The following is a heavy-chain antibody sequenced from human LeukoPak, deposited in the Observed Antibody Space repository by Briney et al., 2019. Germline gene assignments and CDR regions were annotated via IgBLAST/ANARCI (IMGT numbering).Heavy chain of an antibody. V-gene: IGHV3-33*08. CDR1: GFTFSSHG. J-gene: IGHJ4*02. CDR2: IWYDGSNK. CDR3: ARKRGEDFDY. Sequence: PGRSLRLSCEASGFTFSSHGMHWVRQAPGKGLEWVAVIWYDGSNKYYADSVKGRFTISRDNSKNTLYLQMNSLRAEDTAVYYCARKRGEDFDYWGQGTLVTVSS. D-gene: IGHD3-10*01.